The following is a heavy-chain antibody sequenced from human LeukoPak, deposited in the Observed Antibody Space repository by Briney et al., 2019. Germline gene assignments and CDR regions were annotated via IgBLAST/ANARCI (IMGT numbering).Heavy chain of an antibody. CDR1: GYTFTGYY. CDR3: ARGLDLCTNGVCYDFLYYYYGMDV. D-gene: IGHD2-8*01. CDR2: INPNSGGT. V-gene: IGHV1-2*02. J-gene: IGHJ6*02. Sequence: GASVKVSCKASGYTFTGYYMRWVRQAPGQGLEWMGWINPNSGGTNYAQKFQGRVTMTRDTSISTAYMELSRLRSDDTAVYYCARGLDLCTNGVCYDFLYYYYGMDVWGQGTTVTVSS.